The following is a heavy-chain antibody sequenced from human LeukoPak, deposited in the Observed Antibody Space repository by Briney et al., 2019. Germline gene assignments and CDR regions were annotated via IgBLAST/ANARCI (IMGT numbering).Heavy chain of an antibody. J-gene: IGHJ4*02. CDR2: ISYDGSNK. Sequence: GGSLRLSCAASGFTFSSYWMSWVRQAPGKGLEWVAVISYDGSNKYYADSVKGRFTISRDNSKNTLYLQMNSLRAEDTAVYYCARDAALFGELLYLRSWGQGTLVTVSS. CDR3: ARDAALFGELLYLRS. V-gene: IGHV3-30-3*01. D-gene: IGHD3-10*02. CDR1: GFTFSSYW.